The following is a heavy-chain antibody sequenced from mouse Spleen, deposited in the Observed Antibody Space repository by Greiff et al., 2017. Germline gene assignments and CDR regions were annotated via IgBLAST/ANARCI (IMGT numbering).Heavy chain of an antibody. CDR2: IYPANGNT. CDR1: GFNITDTY. D-gene: IGHD1-1*01. J-gene: IGHJ4*01. V-gene: IGHV14-3*02. CDR3: GKDYGSSYDAMDY. Sequence: EVQLQQSGAELVKPGASVKLSCTASGFNITDTYMHWVKQRPEQGLEWIGRIYPANGNTKYDPKFQGKATITADTSSNTAYLQLSSLTSEDTAVYSCGKDYGSSYDAMDYWGQGTSVTVSS.